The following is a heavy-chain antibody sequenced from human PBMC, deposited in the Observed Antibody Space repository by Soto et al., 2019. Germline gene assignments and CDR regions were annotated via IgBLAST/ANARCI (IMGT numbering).Heavy chain of an antibody. J-gene: IGHJ4*02. CDR3: ASRKRSPLFDY. CDR1: GGSISSYY. Sequence: SETLSLTCTVSGGSISSYYWSWIRQPPGKGLEWIGYIYYSGSTNYNPSLKSRVTISVDTSKNQFSLKLSSVTAADTAVYYCASRKRSPLFDYWGQGTLVTVSS. CDR2: IYYSGST. V-gene: IGHV4-59*08.